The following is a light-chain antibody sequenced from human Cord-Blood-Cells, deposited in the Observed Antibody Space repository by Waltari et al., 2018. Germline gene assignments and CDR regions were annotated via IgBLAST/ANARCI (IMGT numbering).Light chain of an antibody. Sequence: QSALTQPRSVSGSPGQSVPISCTGTSSVVGGYNYLSWYQQHPGKAPKLMIYDVSKRPSGVPDRFSGSKSGNTASLTISGLQAEDEADYYCCSYAGSYTVVFGGGTKLTVL. J-gene: IGLJ2*01. CDR1: SSVVGGYNY. V-gene: IGLV2-11*01. CDR2: DVS. CDR3: CSYAGSYTVV.